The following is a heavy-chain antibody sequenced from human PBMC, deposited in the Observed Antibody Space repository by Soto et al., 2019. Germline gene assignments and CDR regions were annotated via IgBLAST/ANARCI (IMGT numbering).Heavy chain of an antibody. J-gene: IGHJ4*02. CDR1: GYTFTSYA. CDR3: AIYFMLAVAGPIIF. D-gene: IGHD6-19*01. CDR2: INAGNGNT. Sequence: ASVKVSCKASGYTFTSYAMHWVRQAPGQRLEWMGWINAGNGNTKYSQKFQGRVTITRDTSASTAYMELSSLRSEDTAVYYCAIYFMLAVAGPIIFRGQGTLVTRSS. V-gene: IGHV1-3*01.